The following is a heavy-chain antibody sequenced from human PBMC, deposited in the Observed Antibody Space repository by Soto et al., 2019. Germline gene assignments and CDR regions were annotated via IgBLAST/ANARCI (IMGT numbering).Heavy chain of an antibody. V-gene: IGHV3-48*03. D-gene: IGHD2-21*02. CDR3: ASSLVVVTAS. J-gene: IGHJ5*02. CDR2: ISSSGRTI. CDR1: GFTFSSYE. Sequence: GGSLRLSCAASGFTFSSYEMNWVRQAPGKGLEWVSYISSSGRTIYYADSVKGRFTISRDNAKNSLYLQMNSLRAEDTAVYYCASSLVVVTASWGQGTLVTVSS.